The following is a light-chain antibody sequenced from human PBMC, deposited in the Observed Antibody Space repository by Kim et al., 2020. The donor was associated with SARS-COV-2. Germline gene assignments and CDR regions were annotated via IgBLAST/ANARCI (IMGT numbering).Light chain of an antibody. J-gene: IGKJ1*01. V-gene: IGKV1-8*01. CDR3: QQYYSYPWT. CDR2: AAS. Sequence: AIRITQSPSSLSASTGDRVTITCRASQGISSYLAWYQQKPGKAPKLLIYAASTLQSGVPSRFSGSGSGTDFILTISSLQSEDFATYYCQQYYSYPWTFGQGTKVDIK. CDR1: QGISSY.